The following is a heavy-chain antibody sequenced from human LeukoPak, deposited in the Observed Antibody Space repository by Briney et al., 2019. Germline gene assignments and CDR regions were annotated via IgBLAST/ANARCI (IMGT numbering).Heavy chain of an antibody. Sequence: ASVKVSCKASGYTFTSYYMHWVRQAPGQGLEWMGWINPNSGGTNYAQKFQGRVTMTRDTSISTAYMELSRLRSDDTAVYYCARGKYSSSSWGLDYWGQGTLVTVSS. V-gene: IGHV1-2*02. J-gene: IGHJ4*02. CDR2: INPNSGGT. D-gene: IGHD6-6*01. CDR3: ARGKYSSSSWGLDY. CDR1: GYTFTSYY.